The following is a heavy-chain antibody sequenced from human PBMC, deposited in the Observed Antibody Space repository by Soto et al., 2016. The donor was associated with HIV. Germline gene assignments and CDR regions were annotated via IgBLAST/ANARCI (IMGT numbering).Heavy chain of an antibody. Sequence: EVQLVESGGGLVRPGGSLRLSCAASGFTFSTYSINWVRQAPGKGLEWVSSISSSSTYIYHADSVRGRFTISRDNAKSSLYLQMNSLRAEDTAIYYCARGLSTLIVMVFWYFDLWGRGHPGHCLL. CDR2: ISSSSTYI. D-gene: IGHD3-22*01. J-gene: IGHJ2*01. CDR1: GFTFSTYS. V-gene: IGHV3-21*01. CDR3: ARGLSTLIVMVFWYFDL.